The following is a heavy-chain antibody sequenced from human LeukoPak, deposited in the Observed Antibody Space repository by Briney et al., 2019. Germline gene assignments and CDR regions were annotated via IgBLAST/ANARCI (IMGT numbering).Heavy chain of an antibody. CDR3: ARPYYYDSRIDP. Sequence: SETLSLTCTVSGDSISSGDYYWSWIRQPPGKGLEWIAYMYYSGSTYYNPSLKSRVTMSADTSKNQLSLKLSSVTAADTAVYYCARPYYYDSRIDPWGQGILVTVSS. D-gene: IGHD3-22*01. J-gene: IGHJ5*02. CDR1: GDSISSGDYY. V-gene: IGHV4-30-4*01. CDR2: MYYSGST.